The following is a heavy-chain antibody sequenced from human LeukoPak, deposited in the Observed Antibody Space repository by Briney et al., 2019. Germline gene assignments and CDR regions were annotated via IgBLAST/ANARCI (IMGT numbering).Heavy chain of an antibody. V-gene: IGHV4-61*02. CDR2: IYTSGST. D-gene: IGHD3-3*01. CDR3: AREEMKEYYDFWSGYSPIDY. Sequence: SETLSLTCTVSGGSISSGSYYWSWIRQPAGKGLEWIGRIYTSGSTNYNPSLKSRVTISVDTSKNQFSLKLSSVTAADTVVYYCAREEMKEYYDFWSGYSPIDYWGQGTLVTVSS. J-gene: IGHJ4*02. CDR1: GGSISSGSYY.